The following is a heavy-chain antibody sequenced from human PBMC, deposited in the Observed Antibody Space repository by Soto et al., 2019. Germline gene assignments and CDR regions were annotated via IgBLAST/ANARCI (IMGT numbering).Heavy chain of an antibody. V-gene: IGHV4-39*01. CDR2: IYYSGST. D-gene: IGHD6-19*01. Sequence: SETLSLTCTVSGGSISSSSYYWGWIRQPPGKGLEWIGSIYYSGSTYYNPSLKSRVTISVDTSKNQFSLKLSSVTAADTAVYYCARHYPGYSSNNWFDPWGQGTLVTVSS. J-gene: IGHJ5*02. CDR1: GGSISSSSYY. CDR3: ARHYPGYSSNNWFDP.